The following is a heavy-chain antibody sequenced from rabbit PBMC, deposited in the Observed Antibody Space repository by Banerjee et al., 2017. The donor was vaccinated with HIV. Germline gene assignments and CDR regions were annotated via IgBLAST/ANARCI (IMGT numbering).Heavy chain of an antibody. D-gene: IGHD2-1*01. Sequence: QSLEESGGGLVKPEGSLTLTCTASGFSFSSGYDMCWVRQPPGKGLEWIACIYTGSGIAYYASWAKGRFTISKTSSTTVTLQMTSLTAADTATYFCAREGVNIGGGYLWGQGTLVTVS. CDR2: IYTGSGIA. CDR3: AREGVNIGGGYL. J-gene: IGHJ6*01. V-gene: IGHV1S40*01. CDR1: GFSFSSGYD.